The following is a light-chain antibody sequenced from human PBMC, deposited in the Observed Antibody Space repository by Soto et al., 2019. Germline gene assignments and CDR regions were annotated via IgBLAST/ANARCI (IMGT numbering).Light chain of an antibody. V-gene: IGKV1-39*01. CDR1: QSISSS. CDR3: QQSYSTPYT. J-gene: IGKJ2*01. CDR2: AAS. Sequence: DLQMTQSPSSLSASVGDRVTITCRASQSISSSLNWYQQKPGKAPKLLIYAASSLQSGVPSRFSGSGSGTDFTLTISSLQPEDFATYYFQQSYSTPYTFGQGTKLEIK.